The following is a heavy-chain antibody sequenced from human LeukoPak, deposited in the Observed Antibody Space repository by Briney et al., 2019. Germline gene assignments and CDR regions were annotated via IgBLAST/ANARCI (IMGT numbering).Heavy chain of an antibody. CDR2: ISSSGSTI. D-gene: IGHD6-19*01. J-gene: IGHJ4*02. Sequence: PGGSLRLSCAASGFTFSDYYKRWMLRAPGKGVVWVFYISSSGSTIYYAASVKGRFTISKDNAKNSLYLQMNSLGAEDTAVYYCARGQIPGYSSGWYWWGQGTLVTVSS. CDR3: ARGQIPGYSSGWYW. CDR1: GFTFSDYY. V-gene: IGHV3-11*01.